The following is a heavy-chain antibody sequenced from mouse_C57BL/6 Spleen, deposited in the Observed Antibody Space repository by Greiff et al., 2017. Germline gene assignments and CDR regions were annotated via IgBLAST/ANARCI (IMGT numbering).Heavy chain of an antibody. CDR1: GYAFTNYL. V-gene: IGHV1-54*01. D-gene: IGHD3-1*01. J-gene: IGHJ4*01. CDR2: ISPGSGGT. CDR3: ARSGDVDAMDY. Sequence: QVQLQQSGAELVRPGTSVKVSCKASGYAFTNYLIAWVKQRPGQGLEWVGVISPGSGGTNYHEKFKGKGTLSADKSSSTAYMQLSSLTSEDSAVYVGARSGDVDAMDYWGQGTSVTVSA.